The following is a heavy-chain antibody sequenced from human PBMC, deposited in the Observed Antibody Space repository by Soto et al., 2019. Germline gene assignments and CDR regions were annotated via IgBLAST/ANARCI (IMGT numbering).Heavy chain of an antibody. D-gene: IGHD3-22*01. V-gene: IGHV4-4*07. Sequence: SETLSLTCTVSGGSISSYYCSWIRQPAWKGLEWIGRIYTSGITNYNPSLKSRVTMSVDTSKNQFSLKLSSVTSADTAVYYCASKHLGSSGYTYWVPGTLVTVSS. CDR1: GGSISSYY. CDR2: IYTSGIT. CDR3: ASKHLGSSGYTY. J-gene: IGHJ4*02.